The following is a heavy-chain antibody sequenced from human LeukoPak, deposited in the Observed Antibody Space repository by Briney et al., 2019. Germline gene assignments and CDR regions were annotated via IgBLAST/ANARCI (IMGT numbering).Heavy chain of an antibody. CDR2: INPNSGGT. D-gene: IGHD6-13*01. CDR1: GYTFTGYY. CDR3: ARDRAAADGFDY. Sequence: ASVKVSCRASGYTFTGYYMHWVRQAPGQGLEWMGWINPNSGGTNYAQKFQGRVTMTRDTSISTAYMELSRLRSDDTAVYYCARDRAAADGFDYWGQGTLVTVPS. V-gene: IGHV1-2*02. J-gene: IGHJ4*02.